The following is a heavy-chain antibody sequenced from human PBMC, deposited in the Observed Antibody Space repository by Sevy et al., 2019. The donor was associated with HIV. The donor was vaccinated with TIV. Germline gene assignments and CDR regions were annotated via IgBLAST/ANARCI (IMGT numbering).Heavy chain of an antibody. V-gene: IGHV3-21*01. J-gene: IGHJ4*02. CDR2: ISSGSSYI. CDR3: ARWDYYGSLYYFDS. CDR1: GFTFSNYF. D-gene: IGHD3-10*01. Sequence: GGSLRLSCAASGFTFSNYFMNWVRQAPGKGLEWVSSISSGSSYIFYADSLKGRFTISRDNAKNSLYLHMNSLRAEETAVYYCARWDYYGSLYYFDSWGPGTLVTVSS.